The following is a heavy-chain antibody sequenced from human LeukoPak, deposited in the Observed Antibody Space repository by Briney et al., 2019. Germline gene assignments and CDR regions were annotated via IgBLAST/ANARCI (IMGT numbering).Heavy chain of an antibody. CDR2: IKQDGSEK. D-gene: IGHD3-9*01. CDR3: ARTYYDILTSYNPYFDY. CDR1: GFTFSSYW. J-gene: IGHJ4*02. V-gene: IGHV3-7*01. Sequence: SGGSLRLSCAASGFTFSSYWMSWVRQAPGKGLEWVANIKQDGSEKYYVDSVKGRFTISRDNAKNSLYLQMNSLRAEDTAVYYCARTYYDILTSYNPYFDYWGQGTLVTVSS.